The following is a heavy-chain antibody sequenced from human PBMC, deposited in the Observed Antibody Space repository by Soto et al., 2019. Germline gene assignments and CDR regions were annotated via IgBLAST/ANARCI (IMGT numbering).Heavy chain of an antibody. CDR1: GGSFSGYY. V-gene: IGHV3-23*01. CDR3: AACSGGSCYYDYFDY. Sequence: ETLSLTCAVYGGSFSGYYWSWVRQAPGKGLEWVSAISGSGGSTHYADSVKGRFTISRDNSKNTLYLQMNSLRAEDTAVYYCAACSGGSCYYDYFDYWGQGTLVTVSS. J-gene: IGHJ4*02. D-gene: IGHD2-15*01. CDR2: ISGSGGST.